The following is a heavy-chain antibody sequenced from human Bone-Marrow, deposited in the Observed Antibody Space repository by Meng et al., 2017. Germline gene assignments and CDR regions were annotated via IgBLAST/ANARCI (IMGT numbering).Heavy chain of an antibody. Sequence: GQLVQSGYELKKPGASVKVSCKASGYTFTSYAMNWVRQAPGQGLEWMGWINTNTGNPTYAQGFTGRFVFSLDTSVSTAYLQISSLKAEDTAVYYCARAYCGGDCYVSGWFDPWGQGTLVTVSS. V-gene: IGHV7-4-1*02. CDR2: INTNTGNP. CDR3: ARAYCGGDCYVSGWFDP. CDR1: GYTFTSYA. D-gene: IGHD2-21*02. J-gene: IGHJ5*02.